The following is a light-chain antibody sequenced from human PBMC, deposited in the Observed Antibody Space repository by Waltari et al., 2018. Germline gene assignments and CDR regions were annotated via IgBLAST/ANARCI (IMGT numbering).Light chain of an antibody. CDR1: RSNIGSNT. Sequence: QSVMTQPPSASGTPGQRVTIFCSGSRSNIGSNTVNWYQQFPETAPKLLIYSDIHRPSGVPDRCAGSKSGTSASLAISGLQSEDEADYYCAAWDDSVGWVFGGGTKLTVL. CDR3: AAWDDSVGWV. J-gene: IGLJ3*02. CDR2: SDI. V-gene: IGLV1-44*01.